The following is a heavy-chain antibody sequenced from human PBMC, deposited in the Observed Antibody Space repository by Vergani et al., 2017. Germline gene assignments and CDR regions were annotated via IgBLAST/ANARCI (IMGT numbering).Heavy chain of an antibody. J-gene: IGHJ4*02. CDR2: ISWHSRTI. D-gene: IGHD5-12*01. CDR1: GFTFEDHA. CDR3: ARDYNSGYTSSWAGF. Sequence: EVQLVESGGGLVQPGRSLRLSCSAFGFTFEDHAMHWVRQRPGKGLEWVSGISWHSRTIDYADSVKGRFTISRDNAKNSLFLQMNSLRTEDTALYFCARDYNSGYTSSWAGFWGQGTLVTVSS. V-gene: IGHV3-9*01.